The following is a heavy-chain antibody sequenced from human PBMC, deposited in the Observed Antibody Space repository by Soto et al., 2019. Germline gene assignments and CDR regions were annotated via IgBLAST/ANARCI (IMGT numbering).Heavy chain of an antibody. J-gene: IGHJ3*02. Sequence: ASVKVSCKASGFTFTSSAVQWVRQARGQRLEWIGRIVVGSGNTNYAQKFQERVTITRDMSTSTAYMELSSLRSEDTAVYYCAADTGNYDFWSGYYAHPSAFDIWGQGTMVTVSS. CDR2: IVVGSGNT. V-gene: IGHV1-58*01. D-gene: IGHD3-3*01. CDR1: GFTFTSSA. CDR3: AADTGNYDFWSGYYAHPSAFDI.